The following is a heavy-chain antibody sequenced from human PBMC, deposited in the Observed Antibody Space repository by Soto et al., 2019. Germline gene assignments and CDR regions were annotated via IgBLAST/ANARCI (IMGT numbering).Heavy chain of an antibody. CDR1: GGTFGSDA. J-gene: IGHJ5*02. CDR3: ARDRTDSGYYTNWLDP. V-gene: IGHV1-69*06. Sequence: SVKVSCKASGGTFGSDAITWVRQAPGQGLEWVGRIIPIFGTTNYAQNLQGRVTISADKSTLTSYMELHSLTSDDTALYYCARDRTDSGYYTNWLDPWGQGTQVTVSS. CDR2: IIPIFGTT. D-gene: IGHD3-22*01.